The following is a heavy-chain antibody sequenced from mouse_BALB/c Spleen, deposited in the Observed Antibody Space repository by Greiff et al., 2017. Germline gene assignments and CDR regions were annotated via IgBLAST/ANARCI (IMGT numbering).Heavy chain of an antibody. CDR2: IRLKSNNYAT. J-gene: IGHJ4*01. D-gene: IGHD1-1*01. CDR1: GFTFSNYW. CDR3: TRLLRGYAMDY. Sequence: EVQRVESGGGLVQPGGSMKLSCVASGFTFSNYWMNWVRQSPEKGLEWVAEIRLKSNNYATHYAESVKGRFTISRDDSKSSVYLQMNNLRAEDTGIYYCTRLLRGYAMDYWGQGTSVTVSS. V-gene: IGHV6-6*02.